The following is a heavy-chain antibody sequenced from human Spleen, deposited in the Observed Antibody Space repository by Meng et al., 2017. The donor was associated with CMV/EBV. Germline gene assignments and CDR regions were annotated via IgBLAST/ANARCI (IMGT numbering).Heavy chain of an antibody. CDR2: IDWDDDE. D-gene: IGHD3-10*01. CDR3: ARLDYNYGSGSYYFDY. Sequence: SGPTLVKPTQTLTLTCTFSGFSLNTSGMRVSWIRQPPGKTLEWLARIDWDDDEFYSTSLKTRLTIPKDTSKNQVVLTMTNMDPVDTATYYCARLDYNYGSGSYYFDYWGQGTLVTVSS. J-gene: IGHJ4*02. CDR1: GFSLNTSGMR. V-gene: IGHV2-70D*14.